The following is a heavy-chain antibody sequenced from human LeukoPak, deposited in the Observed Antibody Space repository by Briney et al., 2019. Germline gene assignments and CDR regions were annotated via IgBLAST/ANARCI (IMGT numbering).Heavy chain of an antibody. J-gene: IGHJ4*02. CDR2: ISSSSSSTI. CDR1: GFTFSSYS. Sequence: GGSLRLSCAASGFTFSSYSMNWVRQAPGKGLEWVSYISSSSSSTIYYADSVKGRFTISRDNAKNSLYLQMNSLRAEDTAVYYCARDSRGSSFRTFDYWGQGTLVTVSS. D-gene: IGHD6-13*01. V-gene: IGHV3-48*04. CDR3: ARDSRGSSFRTFDY.